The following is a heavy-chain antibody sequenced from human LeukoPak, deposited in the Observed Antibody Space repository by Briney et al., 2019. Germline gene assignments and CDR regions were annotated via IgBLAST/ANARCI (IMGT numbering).Heavy chain of an antibody. Sequence: PGGSLRLSCAASGFTFSSHAMHWVRQAPGKGLEFVSAVSTHGGTTHYANSVKGRFTISRDNSKNTLYLEMDSLRPEDMAVYYCARVRAPAFHVDALDIWAKGQRSPSLQ. CDR3: ARVRAPAFHVDALDI. CDR1: GFTFSSHA. D-gene: IGHD2-2*01. V-gene: IGHV3-64*01. J-gene: IGHJ3*02. CDR2: VSTHGGTT.